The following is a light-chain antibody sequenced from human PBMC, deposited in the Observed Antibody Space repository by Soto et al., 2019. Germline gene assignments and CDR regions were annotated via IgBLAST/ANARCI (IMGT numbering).Light chain of an antibody. J-gene: IGLJ1*01. CDR3: SSYTSISTLYV. Sequence: QSALTQPASVSGSPGQSLPISCTATNSDVGGYNYVSWYQQHPGKVPELMIYEVSHRPSGVSNRCSGYKSDITASLTISGLQAEDDAEYYCSSYTSISTLYVCGPGTKVTVL. CDR1: NSDVGGYNY. CDR2: EVS. V-gene: IGLV2-14*01.